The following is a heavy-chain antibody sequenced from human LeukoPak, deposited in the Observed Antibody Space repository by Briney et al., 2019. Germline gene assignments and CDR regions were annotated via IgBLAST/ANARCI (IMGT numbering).Heavy chain of an antibody. Sequence: GGSLRLSCAASGFTFTNHWMHWVRQAPGKGLEWVSSISSSSSSYIYYADSVKGRFTISRDNAKNSLYLQMNSLRAEDTAVYYCARDLETDIVVVPAAPMGTTGWGQGTLVTVSS. D-gene: IGHD2-2*01. CDR2: ISSSSSSYI. V-gene: IGHV3-21*01. CDR3: ARDLETDIVVVPAAPMGTTG. CDR1: GFTFTNHW. J-gene: IGHJ4*02.